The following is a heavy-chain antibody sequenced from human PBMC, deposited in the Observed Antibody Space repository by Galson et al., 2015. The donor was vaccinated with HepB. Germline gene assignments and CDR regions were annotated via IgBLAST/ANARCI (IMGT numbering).Heavy chain of an antibody. CDR2: INPNSGGT. Sequence: SVKVSCKASGYTFTSYYTHWVRQAPGQGLEWMGWINPNSGGTNYAQKFQGWVTMTRDTSISTAYMELSRLRSDDTAVYYCARSGCSSTSCYGKDWYFDLWGRGTLVTVSP. J-gene: IGHJ2*01. V-gene: IGHV1-2*04. CDR3: ARSGCSSTSCYGKDWYFDL. CDR1: GYTFTSYY. D-gene: IGHD2-2*01.